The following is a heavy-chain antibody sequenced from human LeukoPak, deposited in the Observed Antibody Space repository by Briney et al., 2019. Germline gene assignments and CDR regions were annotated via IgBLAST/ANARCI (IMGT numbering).Heavy chain of an antibody. J-gene: IGHJ3*02. D-gene: IGHD1-7*01. CDR2: INHSGST. Sequence: SETLSLTCAVYGGSFSGYYWSWIRQPPGKGLEWIGEINHSGSTNYNPSLKSRVTISVDTSKNQFSLKLSSVTAADTAVYYCARVELSRARAFDIWGQGTMVTVSS. CDR3: ARVELSRARAFDI. V-gene: IGHV4-34*01. CDR1: GGSFSGYY.